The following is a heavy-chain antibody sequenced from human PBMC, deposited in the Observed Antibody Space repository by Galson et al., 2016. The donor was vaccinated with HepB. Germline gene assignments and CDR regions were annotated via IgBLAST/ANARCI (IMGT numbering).Heavy chain of an antibody. D-gene: IGHD3-3*01. CDR3: ARVSAHYDFWSAYEGGWFDR. J-gene: IGHJ5*02. V-gene: IGHV3-7*03. Sequence: SLRLSCAASGFMFHRYWMSWVRPAPGKGLEWVANIKPDGSEEKYVDSVNGRLTISRDNAKNSLFLQMNSLRADDTAVYYCARVSAHYDFWSAYEGGWFDRWGQGTLVTVSS. CDR2: IKPDGSEE. CDR1: GFMFHRYW.